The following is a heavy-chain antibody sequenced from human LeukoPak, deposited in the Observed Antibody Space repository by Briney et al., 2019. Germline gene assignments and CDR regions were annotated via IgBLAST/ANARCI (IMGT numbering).Heavy chain of an antibody. CDR2: IYYSGST. J-gene: IGHJ4*02. D-gene: IGHD5-12*01. Sequence: PSETLSLTCTVYGGSIRSYYWSWIRQPPGKGLEWIGYIYYSGSTNYNPSLKSRVTISVDTSKNQFSLKLSSVIAADTAVYYCARYGGYDYFDYWGQGTLVTVSS. CDR3: ARYGGYDYFDY. V-gene: IGHV4-59*01. CDR1: GGSIRSYY.